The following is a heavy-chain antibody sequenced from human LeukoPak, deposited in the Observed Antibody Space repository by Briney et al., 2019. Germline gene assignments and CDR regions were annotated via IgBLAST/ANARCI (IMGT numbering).Heavy chain of an antibody. CDR2: INHSGST. Sequence: SETLSLTCGVYGGSFRGYYWRWIRKPPGKGLGWIGEINHSGSTNYNPPLKSRVTISVDTPKNQFSLKLSPVTAADTAVYYCARHARERDKYNFYYWGQGALVTVSS. V-gene: IGHV4-34*01. CDR1: GGSFRGYY. CDR3: ARHARERDKYNFYY. J-gene: IGHJ4*02. D-gene: IGHD1-26*01.